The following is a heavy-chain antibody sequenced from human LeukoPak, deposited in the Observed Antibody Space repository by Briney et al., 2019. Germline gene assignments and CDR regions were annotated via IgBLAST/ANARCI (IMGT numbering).Heavy chain of an antibody. D-gene: IGHD3-3*01. CDR2: INHSGST. CDR1: GGSFSGYY. J-gene: IGHJ5*02. Sequence: SETLSLTCAVYGGSFSGYYWSWIRQPPGKGLEWVGEINHSGSTNYNPSLKSRVTISVETSKNQFSLKLSSVTAADTAVYYCARDRRYYDFWSGPPGWFDPWGQGTLVTVAS. V-gene: IGHV4-34*01. CDR3: ARDRRYYDFWSGPPGWFDP.